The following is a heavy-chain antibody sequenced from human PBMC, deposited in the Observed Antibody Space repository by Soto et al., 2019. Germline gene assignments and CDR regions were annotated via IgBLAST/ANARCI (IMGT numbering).Heavy chain of an antibody. CDR3: ASDRAARPPYYYYSGMDV. J-gene: IGHJ6*02. CDR1: GGSISSGDYY. V-gene: IGHV4-30-4*01. CDR2: IYYSGST. Sequence: PSETLSLTCTVSGGSISSGDYYWSWIRQPPGKGLEWIGYIYYSGSTYYNPSLKSRVTISVDTSKNQFSLKLSPVTAADTAVYYCASDRAARPPYYYYSGMDVWGQGTTVTVSS. D-gene: IGHD6-6*01.